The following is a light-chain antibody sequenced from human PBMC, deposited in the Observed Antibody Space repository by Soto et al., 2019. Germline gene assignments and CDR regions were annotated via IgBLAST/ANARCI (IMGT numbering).Light chain of an antibody. CDR1: QSISSW. Sequence: GDTVTITCRASQSISSWLAWHQQKPGKAPKLLIYKASTLESGVPSRFSGRGSGTEFTLTISNLQPDDFATYYRQQYNTYRAFGQGTKVDIK. J-gene: IGKJ1*01. V-gene: IGKV1-5*03. CDR3: QQYNTYRA. CDR2: KAS.